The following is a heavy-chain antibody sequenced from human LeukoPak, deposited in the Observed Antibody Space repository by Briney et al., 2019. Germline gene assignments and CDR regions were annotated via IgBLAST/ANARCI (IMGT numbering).Heavy chain of an antibody. D-gene: IGHD5-12*01. Sequence: ASVKVSCKASGYTFSGYYMHWVRQAPGQGLEWMGWINPSSGGTNSAQKFQGRVTMTRDTSISTAYMELSRLRSDDTAVYYCARDSGVASLGPDYWGQGTLVTVSS. CDR3: ARDSGVASLGPDY. CDR1: GYTFSGYY. V-gene: IGHV1-2*02. CDR2: INPSSGGT. J-gene: IGHJ4*02.